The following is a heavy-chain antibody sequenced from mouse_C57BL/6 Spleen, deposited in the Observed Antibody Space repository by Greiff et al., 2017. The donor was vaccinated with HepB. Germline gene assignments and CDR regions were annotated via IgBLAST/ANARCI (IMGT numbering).Heavy chain of an antibody. CDR1: GFTFSSYA. CDR3: ARPSYYGKGDWYFDV. Sequence: EVKLVESGGGLVKPGGSLKLSCAASGFTFSSYAMSWVRQTPEKRLEWVATISDGGSYTYYPDNVKGRFTISRDNAKNNLYLQMSHLKSEDTAMYYCARPSYYGKGDWYFDVWGTGTTVTVSS. V-gene: IGHV5-4*03. J-gene: IGHJ1*03. D-gene: IGHD1-1*01. CDR2: ISDGGSYT.